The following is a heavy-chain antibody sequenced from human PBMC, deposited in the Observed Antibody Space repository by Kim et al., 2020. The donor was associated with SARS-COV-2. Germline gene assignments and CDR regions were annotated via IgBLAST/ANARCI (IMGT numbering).Heavy chain of an antibody. V-gene: IGHV3-23*01. CDR3: AKDHESSGWPTFDY. D-gene: IGHD6-19*01. Sequence: YADYVKGRFTVCRDNAKNTLYLQMDNLRVEDTALYYCAKDHESSGWPTFDYWGQGTQVTVSS. J-gene: IGHJ4*02.